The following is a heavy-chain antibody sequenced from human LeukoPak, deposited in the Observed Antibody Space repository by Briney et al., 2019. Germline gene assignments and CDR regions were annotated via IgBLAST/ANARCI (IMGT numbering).Heavy chain of an antibody. J-gene: IGHJ4*02. CDR3: ARDNSINIVRF. D-gene: IGHD3-10*01. CDR1: GYTFTGYY. V-gene: IGHV1-2*02. CDR2: INPNSGGT. Sequence: ASVKVSCKASGYTFTGYYMHCVRQAPGQGLEWMGWINPNSGGTNYAQKFQGRVTMTTDTSISTAYMELSRLRSDDTAVYYCARDNSINIVRFWGQGTLVTVSS.